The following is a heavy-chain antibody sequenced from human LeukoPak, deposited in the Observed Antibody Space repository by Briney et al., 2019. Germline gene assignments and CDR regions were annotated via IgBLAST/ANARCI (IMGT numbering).Heavy chain of an antibody. Sequence: PGGSLRLSCAASGFTFSNYNMNWVRQAPGKGLEWVSSISYSSSYIYYADSVKGRFTISRDNAKNSLYLQMNSLRAEDTAVYYCARIAGTYTFDYWGQGTLVTVSS. CDR2: ISYSSSYI. CDR1: GFTFSNYN. CDR3: ARIAGTYTFDY. D-gene: IGHD3-10*01. V-gene: IGHV3-21*01. J-gene: IGHJ4*02.